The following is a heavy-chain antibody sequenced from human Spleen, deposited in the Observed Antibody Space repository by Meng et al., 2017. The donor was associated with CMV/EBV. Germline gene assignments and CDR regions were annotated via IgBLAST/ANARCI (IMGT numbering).Heavy chain of an antibody. Sequence: GGSLRLSCTVSGLTFDNAWMTWVRQAPGKGLEWVGRMKTEIDGGTRDYAAPVKGRFTISRDDSKTTVFLQMNSLKTEDTAVYYCTTHDCGVGSCFSFNAFDFWGQGTKVTVSS. CDR3: TTHDCGVGSCFSFNAFDF. D-gene: IGHD2-15*01. CDR2: MKTEIDGGTR. V-gene: IGHV3-15*01. CDR1: GLTFDNAW. J-gene: IGHJ3*01.